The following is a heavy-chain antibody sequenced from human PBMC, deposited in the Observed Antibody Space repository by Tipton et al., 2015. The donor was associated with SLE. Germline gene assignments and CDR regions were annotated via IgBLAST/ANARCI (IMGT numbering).Heavy chain of an antibody. CDR1: GFIFSNFG. J-gene: IGHJ4*02. V-gene: IGHV3-30*02. CDR2: IRSDGSNK. Sequence: SLRLSCAVSGFIFSNFGMHWVRQAPGSGLEWVAFIRSDGSNKYYVDSVKGRFTISRDNVKNILYLQMDSLTSDDTAVYYCASGFDYWGQGTLVTVSS. CDR3: ASGFDY. D-gene: IGHD2-15*01.